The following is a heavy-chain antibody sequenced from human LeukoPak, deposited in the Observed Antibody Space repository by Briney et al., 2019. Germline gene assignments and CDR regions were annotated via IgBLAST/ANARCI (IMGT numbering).Heavy chain of an antibody. Sequence: SQTLSLTCAISGDRVSSNFAAWNWLRQSPSRGLEWLGRTYYRSKWYNEYATSVESRITINPDTSKNQFSLQLNFVTPEDTAVYYCARESGDYVKFDYWGQGTLVTVSS. V-gene: IGHV6-1*01. CDR1: GDRVSSNFAA. CDR3: ARESGDYVKFDY. CDR2: TYYRSKWYN. J-gene: IGHJ4*02. D-gene: IGHD3-16*01.